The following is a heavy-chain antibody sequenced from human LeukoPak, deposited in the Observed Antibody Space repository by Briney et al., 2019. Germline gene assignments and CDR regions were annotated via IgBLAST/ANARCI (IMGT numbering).Heavy chain of an antibody. Sequence: ASVKASCKASGYTFTGYYMHWVRQAPGQGLEWMGRINPNSGGTNYAQKFQGRVTMTRDTSISTAYMELSRLRSDDTAVYYCARDLSIATKAFDIWGQGTMVTVSS. V-gene: IGHV1-2*06. D-gene: IGHD6-6*01. CDR3: ARDLSIATKAFDI. J-gene: IGHJ3*02. CDR1: GYTFTGYY. CDR2: INPNSGGT.